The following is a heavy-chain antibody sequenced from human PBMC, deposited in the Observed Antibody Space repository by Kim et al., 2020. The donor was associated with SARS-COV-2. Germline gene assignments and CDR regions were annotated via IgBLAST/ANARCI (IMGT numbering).Heavy chain of an antibody. V-gene: IGHV3-30*01. Sequence: NKYYADSVKGRFTISRDNSKNTLYLQMNSLRAEDTAVYYCARDVRRGMDVWGQGTTVTVSS. CDR2: NK. J-gene: IGHJ6*02. D-gene: IGHD6-6*01. CDR3: ARDVRRGMDV.